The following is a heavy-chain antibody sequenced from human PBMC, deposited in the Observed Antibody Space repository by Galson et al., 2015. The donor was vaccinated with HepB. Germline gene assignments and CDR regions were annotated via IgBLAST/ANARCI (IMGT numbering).Heavy chain of an antibody. CDR2: ISSSSSYI. D-gene: IGHD3-3*01. V-gene: IGHV3-21*01. J-gene: IGHJ6*02. Sequence: SLRLSCAASGFTFSSYSMNWVRQAPGKGLEWVSSISSSSSYIYYADSVKGRFTISRDNAKNSLYLQMNSLRAEDTAVYYCARDQTIFGVVGDYYYYGMDVWGQGTTVTVSS. CDR1: GFTFSSYS. CDR3: ARDQTIFGVVGDYYYYGMDV.